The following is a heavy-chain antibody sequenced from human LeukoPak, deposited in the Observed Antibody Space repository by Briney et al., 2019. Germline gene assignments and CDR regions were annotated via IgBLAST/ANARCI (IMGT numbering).Heavy chain of an antibody. D-gene: IGHD3-10*01. Sequence: SETLSLTCAVCGGSFSGYYWSWIRQPPGKGLEWMGEIKHVESTNYNPSLKSRVTISVDTPKTQFSLKLSSVTAASTAVYYSARGKVYYSGSGSDGYYGMDVWGQGNTVTVSS. J-gene: IGHJ6*02. CDR3: ARGKVYYSGSGSDGYYGMDV. V-gene: IGHV4-34*01. CDR2: IKHVEST. CDR1: GGSFSGYY.